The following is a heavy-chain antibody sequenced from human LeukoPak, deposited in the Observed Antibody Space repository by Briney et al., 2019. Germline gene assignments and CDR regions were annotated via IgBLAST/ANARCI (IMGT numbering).Heavy chain of an antibody. J-gene: IGHJ4*02. Sequence: SETLSLTCTVSGGXISNYYCSWVRQPPGKGLEWIGCIYYIGSTNYNPSLKSRVTISPDTSKNQFSLELSSVTAADTAVYYCARHGGAYSFDYWGQGTLVTVSS. V-gene: IGHV4-59*08. D-gene: IGHD4-11*01. CDR3: ARHGGAYSFDY. CDR2: IYYIGST. CDR1: GGXISNYY.